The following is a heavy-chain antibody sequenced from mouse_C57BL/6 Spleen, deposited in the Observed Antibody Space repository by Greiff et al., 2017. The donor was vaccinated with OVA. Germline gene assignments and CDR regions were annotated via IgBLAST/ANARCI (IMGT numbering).Heavy chain of an antibody. V-gene: IGHV15-2*01. D-gene: IGHD2-1*01. J-gene: IGHJ3*01. CDR1: DSEVFPIAY. Sequence: QVQLKESGSELRSPGSSVKLSCKDFDSEVFPIAYMSWVRQKPGHGFEWIGGILPSIGRTIYGEKFEDKATLDADTLSNTAYLELNSLTSEDSAIDYCARGDYGNYGFAYWGQGTLVTVSA. CDR3: ARGDYGNYGFAY. CDR2: ILPSIGRT.